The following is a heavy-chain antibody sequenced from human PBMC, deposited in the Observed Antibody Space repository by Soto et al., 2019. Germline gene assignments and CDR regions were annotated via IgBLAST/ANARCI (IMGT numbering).Heavy chain of an antibody. J-gene: IGHJ3*01. D-gene: IGHD1-26*01. V-gene: IGHV3-74*01. CDR3: ARGDRGAFDL. Sequence: EVQLVESGGGLVQPRESLRLSCAASGFTFSYYWMHWVRQAPGKGLVWVSRIHSDGSSTTYADSVKGRFSISRDNARNTVYLQMNSLRAEDTAVYYCARGDRGAFDLWGQGTVLTVSS. CDR2: IHSDGSST. CDR1: GFTFSYYW.